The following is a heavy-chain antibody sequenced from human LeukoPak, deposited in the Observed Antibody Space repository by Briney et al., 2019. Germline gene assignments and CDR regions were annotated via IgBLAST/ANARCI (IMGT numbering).Heavy chain of an antibody. CDR1: GGSVSSGSYY. D-gene: IGHD3-3*01. J-gene: IGHJ4*02. Sequence: SETLSLTCTVPGGSVSSGSYYWSWIRQPPGKGLEWIGYIYYSGSTNYNPSLKSRVTISVDTSKNQFSLKLSSVTAADTAVYYCASWYYDFWSGYKNFDYWGQGTLVTVSS. CDR2: IYYSGST. V-gene: IGHV4-61*01. CDR3: ASWYYDFWSGYKNFDY.